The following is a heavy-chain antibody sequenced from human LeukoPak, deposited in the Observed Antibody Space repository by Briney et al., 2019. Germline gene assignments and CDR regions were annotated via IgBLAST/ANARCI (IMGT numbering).Heavy chain of an antibody. D-gene: IGHD2-15*01. CDR1: GASISSGSYY. CDR2: IYTSGST. CDR3: ARDGSGYCSGGSCYLGDWYFDL. V-gene: IGHV4-61*02. J-gene: IGHJ2*01. Sequence: SETLSLTCTVSGASISSGSYYWSWIRQPAGRGLEWIGRIYTSGSTNYNPSLKSRVTISVDTSKNQFSLKLSSVTAADTAVYYCARDGSGYCSGGSCYLGDWYFDLWGRGTLVTVSS.